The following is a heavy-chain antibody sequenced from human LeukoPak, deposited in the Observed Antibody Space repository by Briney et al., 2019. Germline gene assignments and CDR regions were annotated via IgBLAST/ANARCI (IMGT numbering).Heavy chain of an antibody. V-gene: IGHV3-21*01. J-gene: IGHJ6*02. CDR3: ARDGGEQWLVHYYYYGMDV. D-gene: IGHD6-19*01. CDR2: ISSSSSYI. CDR1: GFTFSSYS. Sequence: GGSLRLSCAASGFTFSSYSMNWVRQAPGKGLEWVSSISSSSSYIYYADSVKGRFTISRDNAKNSLYLQMNSLRAEDTAVYYCARDGGEQWLVHYYYYGMDVWGQGTTVTVYS.